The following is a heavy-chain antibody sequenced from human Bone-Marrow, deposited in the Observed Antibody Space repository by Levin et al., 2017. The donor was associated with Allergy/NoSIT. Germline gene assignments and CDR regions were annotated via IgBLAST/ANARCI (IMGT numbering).Heavy chain of an antibody. Sequence: GGSLRLSCAASGFTFRTYIMHWVRQAPGKGLEYVSAINGSGDNTYYVDSVKGRFTISRDNSNNMLYLQMGSLRGEDMAVYYCARSLQADGENAHFDQWGQGTLVTVSS. CDR1: GFTFRTYI. CDR2: INGSGDNT. V-gene: IGHV3-64*02. CDR3: ARSLQADGENAHFDQ. J-gene: IGHJ4*02. D-gene: IGHD4-17*01.